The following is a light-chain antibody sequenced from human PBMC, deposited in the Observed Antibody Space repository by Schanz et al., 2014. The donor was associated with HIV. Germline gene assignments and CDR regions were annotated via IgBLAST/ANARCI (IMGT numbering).Light chain of an antibody. J-gene: IGLJ2*01. Sequence: QSVLTQPPSVSAAPGQRVTISCSGSASNIGHNYVSWFQQFPGTAPKLLIYVTHQRPSEIPDRFSGSKSGTSASLVISGLQSEDEADYYCATWDISLNGPVFGGGTKLTVL. CDR2: VTH. V-gene: IGLV1-51*01. CDR3: ATWDISLNGPV. CDR1: ASNIGHNY.